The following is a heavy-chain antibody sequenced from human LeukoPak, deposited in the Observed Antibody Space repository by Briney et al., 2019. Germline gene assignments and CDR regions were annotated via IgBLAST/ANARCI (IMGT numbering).Heavy chain of an antibody. CDR3: AGVDSSGWYSTKENWFDP. J-gene: IGHJ5*02. CDR2: IIPILGIA. Sequence: ASVKVSCKASGYTFTSYGISWVRQAPGQGLEWMGRIIPILGIANYAQKFQGRVTITADKSTSTAYMELSSLRSEDTAVYYCAGVDSSGWYSTKENWFDPWGQGTLVTVSS. V-gene: IGHV1-69*04. CDR1: GYTFTSYG. D-gene: IGHD6-19*01.